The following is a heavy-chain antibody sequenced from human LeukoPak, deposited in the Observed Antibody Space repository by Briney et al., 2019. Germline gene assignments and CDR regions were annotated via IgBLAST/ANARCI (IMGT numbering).Heavy chain of an antibody. D-gene: IGHD3-22*01. CDR1: GFTFSNYG. J-gene: IGHJ5*02. CDR2: IYSGGST. CDR3: ARGHYSGFS. Sequence: GGSLRLSCIASGFTFSNYGMHWVRQAPGKGLEWVSIIYSGGSTSCTDSVKGRFTISRDNSKNTLYLQMNSLRAEDTAVYYCARGHYSGFSWGQGTLVTVSS. V-gene: IGHV3-53*01.